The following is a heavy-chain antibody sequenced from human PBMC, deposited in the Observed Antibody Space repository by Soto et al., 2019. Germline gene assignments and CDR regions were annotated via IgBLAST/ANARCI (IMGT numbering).Heavy chain of an antibody. V-gene: IGHV3-11*01. D-gene: IGHD2-2*01. Sequence: QVQLVESGGGLVKPGESLRLSCAASGFTFSKHYMSWVRRAPGKGLKWVSYISSSGGALYYADSVKGRFTISRDNAKNSLYLQMNSLRVEDTAVYYCARDPDTSSKIDYWGQGTLVTVSS. CDR3: ARDPDTSSKIDY. CDR1: GFTFSKHY. CDR2: ISSSGGAL. J-gene: IGHJ4*02.